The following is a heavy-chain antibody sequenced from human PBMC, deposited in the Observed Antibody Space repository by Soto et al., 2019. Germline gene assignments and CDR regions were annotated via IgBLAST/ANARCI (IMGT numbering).Heavy chain of an antibody. D-gene: IGHD3-22*01. CDR1: GFTFSSYG. J-gene: IGHJ4*02. Sequence: GGSLRLSCAASGFTFSSYGMHWVRQAPGKGLEWVAVISYDGSNKYYADSVKGRFTISRDNSKNTLYLQMNSLRAEDTAVYYCAKDNARSGYSCPFGYLGQGTLVNVSS. CDR2: ISYDGSNK. V-gene: IGHV3-30*18. CDR3: AKDNARSGYSCPFGY.